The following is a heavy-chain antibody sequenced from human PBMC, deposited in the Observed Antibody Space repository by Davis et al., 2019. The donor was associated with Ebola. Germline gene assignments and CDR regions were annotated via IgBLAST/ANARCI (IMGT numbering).Heavy chain of an antibody. Sequence: PGGSLRLSCAASGFTFSSYSMNWVRQAPGKGLEWVSFISSSSKYIYYTDSVKVRFTISRDNAKNSVYLEMNSLRAEDTAVYYCARVNLWSRGWAMDVWGKGTTVTVSS. V-gene: IGHV3-21*01. D-gene: IGHD2-21*01. J-gene: IGHJ6*04. CDR2: ISSSSKYI. CDR1: GFTFSSYS. CDR3: ARVNLWSRGWAMDV.